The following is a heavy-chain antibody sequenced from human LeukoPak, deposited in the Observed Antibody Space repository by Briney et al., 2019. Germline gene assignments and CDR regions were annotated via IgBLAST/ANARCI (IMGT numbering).Heavy chain of an antibody. D-gene: IGHD3-16*02. Sequence: SVKVSCKASGGTFSSYAISWVRQAPGQGLEWMGRIIPILGIANYAQKFQGRVTITADKSTSTAYMELRSLRSDDTALYVWGSYRWESGPEYYFDYWGQGTLVTVSS. CDR3: GSYRWESGPEYYFDY. J-gene: IGHJ4*02. CDR2: IIPILGIA. V-gene: IGHV1-69*04. CDR1: GGTFSSYA.